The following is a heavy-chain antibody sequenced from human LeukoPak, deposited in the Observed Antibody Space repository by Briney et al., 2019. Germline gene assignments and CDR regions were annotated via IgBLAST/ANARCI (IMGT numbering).Heavy chain of an antibody. CDR1: RFTFRSYF. D-gene: IGHD3-3*01. CDR3: ARVDFWSGYSLY. Sequence: PVGSLRLSSAASRFTFRSYFVSWVRPAPGKGLEWVANINQDGSAKYYVHSVKGRFTISRDNAKNSLYLQMTSLRAEDTAVYYCARVDFWSGYSLYWGQGTLVTVSS. V-gene: IGHV3-7*01. J-gene: IGHJ4*02. CDR2: INQDGSAK.